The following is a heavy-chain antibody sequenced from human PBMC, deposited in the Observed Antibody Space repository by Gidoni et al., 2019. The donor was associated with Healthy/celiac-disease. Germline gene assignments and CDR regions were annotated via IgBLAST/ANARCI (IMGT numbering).Heavy chain of an antibody. CDR3: ARDRPYTRLVPFDY. Sequence: EVPLVGSGGGLVQPGGYRRLSCAASGFTFRSYEMNWVRQAQGKGVEWVSYISSSGSTIYDADSVKGRFTISRDNAKNSLYLQMNSLRAEDTAVYYCARDRPYTRLVPFDYWGQGTLVTVSS. CDR1: GFTFRSYE. CDR2: ISSSGSTI. D-gene: IGHD6-19*01. V-gene: IGHV3-48*03. J-gene: IGHJ4*02.